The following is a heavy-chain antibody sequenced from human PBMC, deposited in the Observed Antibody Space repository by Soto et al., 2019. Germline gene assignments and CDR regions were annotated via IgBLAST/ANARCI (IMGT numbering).Heavy chain of an antibody. Sequence: GGSLRLSCAASGFTFSSYAMHWVRQAPGKGLEWVAVISYDGSNKYYADSVKGRFTISRDNSKNTLYLQMNSLRAEDTAVYYCATGDERDGMDVWGQGTTVTVSS. CDR3: ATGDERDGMDV. D-gene: IGHD1-1*01. CDR2: ISYDGSNK. CDR1: GFTFSSYA. V-gene: IGHV3-30-3*01. J-gene: IGHJ6*02.